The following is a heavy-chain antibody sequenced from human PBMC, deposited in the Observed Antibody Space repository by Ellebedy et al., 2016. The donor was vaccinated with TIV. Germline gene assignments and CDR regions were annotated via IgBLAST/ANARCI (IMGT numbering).Heavy chain of an antibody. CDR1: AYTFTDHY. CDR3: ARHELGSNAAFDY. CDR2: IDPSDPSGSYT. V-gene: IGHV5-10-1*01. Sequence: KVSXXASAYTFTDHYVHWVRQMPGKGLEWMGRIDPSDPSGSYTNYSPSSQGHVTISVDKSISTAYLEWSSLKASDTAMYYCARHELGSNAAFDYWGQGTLVTVSS. J-gene: IGHJ4*02. D-gene: IGHD7-27*01.